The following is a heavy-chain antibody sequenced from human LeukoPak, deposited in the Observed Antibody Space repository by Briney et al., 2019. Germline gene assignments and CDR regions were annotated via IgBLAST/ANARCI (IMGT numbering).Heavy chain of an antibody. V-gene: IGHV4-59*01. CDR3: ARGRTTYYSDSVAYYRDAFDI. CDR1: GGSISTFY. D-gene: IGHD3-22*01. Sequence: SETLSLTCTVSGGSISTFYWSWLRQPPGKGLEWIGYMYSSGSTNYNPSLKSRVTLSLDTSKNQFSLKLSSVTAADTAVYYCARGRTTYYSDSVAYYRDAFDIWGQGTMVTVSS. J-gene: IGHJ3*02. CDR2: MYSSGST.